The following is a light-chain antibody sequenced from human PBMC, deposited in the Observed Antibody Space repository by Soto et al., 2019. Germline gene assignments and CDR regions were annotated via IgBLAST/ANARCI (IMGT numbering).Light chain of an antibody. CDR1: SGDLGNFNS. Sequence: QSALTQPDSVSGSLGQSISISCTGTSGDLGNFNSVSWYQQHPGKAPKLILFEVYNRPSGVSNRFSGSKSANTASLTIIGLQTEDEADYYCSSHTANNTGLFGGGTQLTVL. V-gene: IGLV2-14*01. J-gene: IGLJ2*01. CDR3: SSHTANNTGL. CDR2: EVY.